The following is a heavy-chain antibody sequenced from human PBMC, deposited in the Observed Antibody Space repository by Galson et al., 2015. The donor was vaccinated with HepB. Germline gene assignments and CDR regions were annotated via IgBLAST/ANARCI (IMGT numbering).Heavy chain of an antibody. V-gene: IGHV1-46*01. CDR1: GYTFTSYY. D-gene: IGHD3-9*01. Sequence: SVKVSCKASGYTFTSYYMHWVRQAPGQGLEWMGIINPSGGSTSYAQKFQGRVTMTRDTSTSTVYMELSSLRSEDTAVYYCARNDYDILTGYLYYYYYGMDVWGQGTTVTVSS. CDR2: INPSGGST. J-gene: IGHJ6*02. CDR3: ARNDYDILTGYLYYYYYGMDV.